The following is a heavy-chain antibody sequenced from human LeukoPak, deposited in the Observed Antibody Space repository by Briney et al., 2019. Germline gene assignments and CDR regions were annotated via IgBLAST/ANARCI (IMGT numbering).Heavy chain of an antibody. CDR3: ARPNYGDYVSAYYFDY. D-gene: IGHD4-17*01. Sequence: ASVKVSCKASGYTFTGYYMHWMRQAPGQGLEWMGWINPNSGGTNYAQKFQGRVTMTRDTSISTAYMELSRLRSDDTAVYYCARPNYGDYVSAYYFDYWGQGTLVTVSS. CDR1: GYTFTGYY. J-gene: IGHJ4*02. V-gene: IGHV1-2*02. CDR2: INPNSGGT.